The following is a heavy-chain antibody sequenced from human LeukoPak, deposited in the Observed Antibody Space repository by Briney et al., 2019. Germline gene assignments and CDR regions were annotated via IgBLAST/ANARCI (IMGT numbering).Heavy chain of an antibody. J-gene: IGHJ5*02. CDR3: ARESGYSYGVFDP. D-gene: IGHD5-18*01. V-gene: IGHV3-21*01. CDR1: GFTFSSYS. Sequence: GGSLRLSYAASGFTFSSYSMNWVRQAPGKGLEWVSSISSSSSYIYYADSVKGRFTISRDNAKNSLYLQMNSLRAEDTAVYYCARESGYSYGVFDPWGQGTLVTVSS. CDR2: ISSSSSYI.